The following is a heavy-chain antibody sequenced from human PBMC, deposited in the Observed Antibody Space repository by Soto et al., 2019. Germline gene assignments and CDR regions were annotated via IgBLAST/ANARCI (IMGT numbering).Heavy chain of an antibody. V-gene: IGHV1-46*01. CDR2: INPSGGST. J-gene: IGHJ6*02. D-gene: IGHD6-19*01. CDR3: ARDYAPVAGTHYYGMDV. Sequence: QVQLVQSGAEVKKPGASVKVSCKASGYTFTSYYMHWVRQAPGQGLEWMGIINPSGGSTSHAQKFQGSVTMTRXXSXSXXYMELSSLRSEDTAVYYCARDYAPVAGTHYYGMDVWGQGTTVTVSS. CDR1: GYTFTSYY.